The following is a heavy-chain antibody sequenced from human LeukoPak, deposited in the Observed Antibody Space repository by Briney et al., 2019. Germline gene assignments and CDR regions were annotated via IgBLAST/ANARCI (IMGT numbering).Heavy chain of an antibody. CDR3: ARAPAEGLAVAYFDY. D-gene: IGHD6-19*01. CDR1: GGSISSGGYY. J-gene: IGHJ4*02. CDR2: IYYSGST. Sequence: SQTLSLTCTVSGGSISSGGYYWSWIRQPPGKGLEWIGYIYYSGSTYYNPSLKSRVTISVDTSKNQFSLKLSSVTAADTAVYYCARAPAEGLAVAYFDYWGQGTLVTVSS. V-gene: IGHV4-31*03.